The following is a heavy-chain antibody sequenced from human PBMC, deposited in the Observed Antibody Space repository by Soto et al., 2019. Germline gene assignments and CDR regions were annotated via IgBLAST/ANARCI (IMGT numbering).Heavy chain of an antibody. D-gene: IGHD6-6*01. CDR3: ARDVSSSSEYFDY. V-gene: IGHV4-30-4*01. J-gene: IGHJ4*02. Sequence: PSETLSLTCTVSGGSISSGDYYWSWIRQPPGKGLEWIGYIYYSGSTYYNPSLKSRVTISVDTSKNQFSLKLGSVTAADTAVYYCARDVSSSSEYFDYWGQGTLVTVSS. CDR1: GGSISSGDYY. CDR2: IYYSGST.